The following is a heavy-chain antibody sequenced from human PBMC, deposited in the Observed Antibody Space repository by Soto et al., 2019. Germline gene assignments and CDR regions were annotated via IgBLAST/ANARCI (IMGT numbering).Heavy chain of an antibody. CDR1: GGSISSGDYH. V-gene: IGHV4-30-4*01. CDR2: IYYSGDT. CDR3: ARKMWSGFYRRAFDI. J-gene: IGHJ3*02. Sequence: QVQLQESGPGLVKPSQTLSLTCTVSGGSISSGDYHWSWIRQPPGKGLEWIGYIYYSGDTYYNPSLKSRVRIPVDTSKYQFPLKLSSVTPADTAVYYCARKMWSGFYRRAFDIWRQGTLVTVSS. D-gene: IGHD3-3*01.